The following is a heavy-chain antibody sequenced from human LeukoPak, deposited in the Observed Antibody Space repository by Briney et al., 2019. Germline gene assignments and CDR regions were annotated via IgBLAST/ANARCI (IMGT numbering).Heavy chain of an antibody. Sequence: PSETLSLTCTVSGGSISSGGYYWSWIRQHPGKGLEWIGYIYYSGSTYYNPSLKSRVTISADTSKNQFSLKLSSVTAADTAVYYCARAKDYGSGPYTYYFDYWGQGTLVTVSS. D-gene: IGHD3-10*01. J-gene: IGHJ4*02. CDR3: ARAKDYGSGPYTYYFDY. V-gene: IGHV4-31*03. CDR2: IYYSGST. CDR1: GGSISSGGYY.